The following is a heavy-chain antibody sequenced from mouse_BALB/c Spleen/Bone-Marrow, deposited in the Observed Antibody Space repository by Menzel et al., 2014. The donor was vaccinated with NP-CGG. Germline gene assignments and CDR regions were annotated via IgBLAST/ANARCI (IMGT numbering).Heavy chain of an antibody. V-gene: IGHV1-87*01. CDR3: ARGAPFDY. CDR2: IYPGDGDT. J-gene: IGHJ2*01. CDR1: GYTFTSYW. Sequence: SGAELARPGASVKLSCKASGYTFTSYWMQWVKQRPGQGLEWIGAIYPGDGDTTYTQKFKGKATLTADKSSSTAYMNLRSLASEDSAVYYCARGAPFDYWGQGTTLTVSS.